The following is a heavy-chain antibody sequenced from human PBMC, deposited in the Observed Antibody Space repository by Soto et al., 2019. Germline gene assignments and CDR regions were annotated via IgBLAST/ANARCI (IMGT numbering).Heavy chain of an antibody. CDR1: GGTISSSSYY. Sequence: PSETLSLTYTVSGGTISSSSYYWGWIRQPPGKGLEWIGEINHSGSTNYNPSLKSRVTISVDTSKNQFSLKLSSVTAADTAVYYCARTGGGWGQGTLVTVSS. CDR2: INHSGST. D-gene: IGHD1-26*01. V-gene: IGHV4-39*07. CDR3: ARTGGG. J-gene: IGHJ4*02.